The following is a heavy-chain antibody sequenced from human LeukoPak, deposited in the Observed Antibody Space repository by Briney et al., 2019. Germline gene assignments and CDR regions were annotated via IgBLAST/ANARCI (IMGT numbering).Heavy chain of an antibody. CDR3: AKVGGSFCTSLSCFGLDV. CDR2: IRYDGGDQ. D-gene: IGHD2-2*01. Sequence: GGSLRLSCVASGFSFSSYALSWVRQAPGKGLEWVTFIRYDGGDQYYAESVKGRFTISRDNSKNTVYLQMNSLRPEDTAVYYCAKVGGSFCTSLSCFGLDVWGKGTTVTVSP. V-gene: IGHV3-30*02. CDR1: GFSFSSYA. J-gene: IGHJ6*04.